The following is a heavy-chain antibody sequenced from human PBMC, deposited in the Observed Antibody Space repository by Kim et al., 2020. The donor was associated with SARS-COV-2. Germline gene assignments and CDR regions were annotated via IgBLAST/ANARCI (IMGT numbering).Heavy chain of an antibody. Sequence: ASVKVSCRASGYIFSDYYIHWVRQAPGQGLEWMGWINPNSGGTKYAQKFQGRVTITRDTSISTAYMELSRLRSDDTAMYYCARDGGSGNEGLYYFDHWGQGTLVTVSS. J-gene: IGHJ4*02. V-gene: IGHV1-2*02. D-gene: IGHD3-10*01. CDR1: GYIFSDYY. CDR3: ARDGGSGNEGLYYFDH. CDR2: INPNSGGT.